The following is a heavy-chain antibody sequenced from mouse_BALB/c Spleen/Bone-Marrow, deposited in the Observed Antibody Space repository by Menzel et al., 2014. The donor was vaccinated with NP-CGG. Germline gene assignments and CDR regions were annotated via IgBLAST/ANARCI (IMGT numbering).Heavy chain of an antibody. V-gene: IGHV1-39*01. CDR1: GYSFTDYI. Sequence: VQLQQSGPELVKPGASVEISCKASGYSFTDYIMLWVKQSHGKSLEWIGNINPYYGSTSYNLKFKGKATLTVDKSSSTAYMQLNSLTSEDSAVYYCARSPNYGYYFDYWGQGTTLTVSS. CDR3: ARSPNYGYYFDY. D-gene: IGHD2-2*01. CDR2: INPYYGST. J-gene: IGHJ2*01.